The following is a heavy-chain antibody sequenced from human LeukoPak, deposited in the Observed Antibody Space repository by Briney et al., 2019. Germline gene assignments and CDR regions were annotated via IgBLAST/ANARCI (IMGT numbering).Heavy chain of an antibody. V-gene: IGHV1-2*02. D-gene: IGHD3-10*01. CDR2: INPNSGGT. CDR1: GDTFTGYY. Sequence: ASLKVSCKASGDTFTGYYMHWVRQAPGQGLEWMGWINPNSGGTNYAQTFQSRVTMTRDTSISTAYMELSRLRADDTAVYYCARRGVDYYGSGSLHNWFDRWGQGTLVTVSS. CDR3: ARRGVDYYGSGSLHNWFDR. J-gene: IGHJ5*02.